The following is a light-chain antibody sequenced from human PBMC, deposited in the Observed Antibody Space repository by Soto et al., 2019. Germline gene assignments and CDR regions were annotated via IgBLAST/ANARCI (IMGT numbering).Light chain of an antibody. J-gene: IGKJ1*01. CDR3: QQYNTYSWT. CDR1: QNINNW. V-gene: IGKV1-5*03. Sequence: DIHMTQSPSTLSASVGDSVNITRRASQNINNWLAWYQQKQGKAPNLLIYEASNLESGVPSRFGGSRYGTEFNLTISSLQTEDFATYYCQQYNTYSWTFGQGTKVDIK. CDR2: EAS.